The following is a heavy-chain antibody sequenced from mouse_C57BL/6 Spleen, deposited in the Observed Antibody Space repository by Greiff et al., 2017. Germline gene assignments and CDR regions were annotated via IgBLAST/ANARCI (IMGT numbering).Heavy chain of an antibody. CDR3: ARGNWDRYFDV. Sequence: EVQLQQSGPELVKPGASVKMSCKASGYTFTDYNMHWVKQSHGKSLEWIGYINPNNGGTSYNQKFKGKATLTVNKSSRTAYMELRSLTSEDSAVYYCARGNWDRYFDVWGTGTTVTVSS. D-gene: IGHD4-1*02. CDR1: GYTFTDYN. CDR2: INPNNGGT. J-gene: IGHJ1*03. V-gene: IGHV1-22*01.